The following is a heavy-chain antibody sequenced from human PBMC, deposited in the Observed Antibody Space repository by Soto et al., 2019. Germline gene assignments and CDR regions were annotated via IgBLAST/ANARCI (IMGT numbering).Heavy chain of an antibody. CDR3: ARTDKYDSQSTGWANRFDS. CDR2: ITGAGDT. J-gene: IGHJ4*02. V-gene: IGHV3-23*01. D-gene: IGHD2-8*02. CDR1: GFTFRNYA. Sequence: EVQLLESGGGLVQPGGSLRLLCAASGFTFRNYAMTWVSQAPGKGLEWVSTITGAGDTYFADTVKGRFTISRDISKSTLFLQMDSLRAEDTAVYYCARTDKYDSQSTGWANRFDSWGQGTLVTVSS.